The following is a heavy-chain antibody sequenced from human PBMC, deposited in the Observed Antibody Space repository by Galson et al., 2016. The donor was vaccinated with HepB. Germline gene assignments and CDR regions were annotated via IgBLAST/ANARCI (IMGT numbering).Heavy chain of an antibody. D-gene: IGHD6-13*01. V-gene: IGHV3-21*01. CDR3: AREGGGYTSFWPEYYYGMDV. Sequence: PGKGLEWVSSISSSSAYIYYAESVKGRFTISRDNAKNSLYLQMTSLRPEDTAVYYCAREGGGYTSFWPEYYYGMDVWGQGTPVTVSS. J-gene: IGHJ6*02. CDR2: ISSSSAYI.